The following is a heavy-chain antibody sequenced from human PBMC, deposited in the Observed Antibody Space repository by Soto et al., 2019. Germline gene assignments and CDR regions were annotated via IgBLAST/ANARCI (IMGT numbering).Heavy chain of an antibody. CDR2: IYYSGST. CDR3: ARGGYDFWSGYYRILALDP. V-gene: IGHV4-59*08. J-gene: IGHJ5*02. CDR1: GGSISSYY. D-gene: IGHD3-3*01. Sequence: SETLSLTCTVSGGSISSYYWSWIRQPPGKGLEWIGYIYYSGSTNYNPSLKSRVTISVDTSKNQFSLKLSSVTAADTAVYYCARGGYDFWSGYYRILALDPWGQGTLVTVS.